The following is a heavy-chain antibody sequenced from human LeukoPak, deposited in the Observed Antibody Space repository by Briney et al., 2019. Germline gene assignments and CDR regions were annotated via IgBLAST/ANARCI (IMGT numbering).Heavy chain of an antibody. CDR1: GGSFSDYY. V-gene: IGHV4-34*01. CDR3: ASLSSSGSYRYTGSFDS. Sequence: PSETLSLTCAVYGGSFSDYYWSWIRQPPGKGLEWFGEINHSGTTNYSPSLKSRVSISVDTSKNQFSLKLNSVTAADAAMYYCASLSSSGSYRYTGSFDSWGQGMLVNVSS. J-gene: IGHJ4*02. D-gene: IGHD3-16*02. CDR2: INHSGTT.